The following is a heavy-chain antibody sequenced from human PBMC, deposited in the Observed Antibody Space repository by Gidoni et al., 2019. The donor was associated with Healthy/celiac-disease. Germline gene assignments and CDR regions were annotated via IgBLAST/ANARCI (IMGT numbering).Heavy chain of an antibody. CDR3: AKDVPAAAIPYFDY. CDR1: GFTLSSYA. D-gene: IGHD2-2*01. J-gene: IGHJ4*02. Sequence: EVQLLESGGGLVQPGGSLRAACAASGFTLSSYAMCWVRQAPGKGLGWFSAISGSGGSTYYAASVKGRFTISRDNSKNTLYLQMNSLRAEDTAVYYCAKDVPAAAIPYFDYWGQGTLVTVSS. V-gene: IGHV3-23*01. CDR2: ISGSGGST.